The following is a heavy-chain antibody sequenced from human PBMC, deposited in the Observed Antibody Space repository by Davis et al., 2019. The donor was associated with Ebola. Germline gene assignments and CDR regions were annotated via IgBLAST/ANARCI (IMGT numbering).Heavy chain of an antibody. J-gene: IGHJ4*02. V-gene: IGHV3-23*01. CDR3: ASSPYTGNDSPYYFDS. Sequence: PGGSLRLSCAASGFTFSRNTMSWVRQAPGKGLEWVSAIGGSGDSTHYADFVKGRFTISRDNSQNTLSLQMTSLRGEDTAVYYCASSPYTGNDSPYYFDSWGQGTLVTVSS. D-gene: IGHD1-26*01. CDR2: IGGSGDST. CDR1: GFTFSRNT.